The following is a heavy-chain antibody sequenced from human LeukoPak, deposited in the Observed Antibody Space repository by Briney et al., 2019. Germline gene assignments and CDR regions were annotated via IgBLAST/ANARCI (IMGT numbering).Heavy chain of an antibody. V-gene: IGHV1-46*01. CDR1: GYTFTNYY. Sequence: ASVRVSCKASGYTFTNYYMHWMRQAPGQGLEWMGIIDPSGGSTTYAQKFQGRVTMTRDTSTSTVYMELTSLRSEDTAMYYCARDWGIQQWPPSYFDYWGQGTLVTVSS. CDR3: ARDWGIQQWPPSYFDY. J-gene: IGHJ4*02. CDR2: IDPSGGST. D-gene: IGHD5-18*01.